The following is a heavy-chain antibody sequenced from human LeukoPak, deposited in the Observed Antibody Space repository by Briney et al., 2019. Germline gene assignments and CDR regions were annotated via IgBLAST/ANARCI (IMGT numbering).Heavy chain of an antibody. V-gene: IGHV1-69*04. D-gene: IGHD2-2*01. CDR2: IIPIFGIA. CDR3: ATNLGGYCSSTSCPSGYYFDY. J-gene: IGHJ4*02. CDR1: GGTFGSYA. Sequence: ASVKVSCKASGGTFGSYAISWVRQAPGQGLEWMGRIIPIFGIANYAQKFQGRVTITADKSTSTAYMELSSLRSEGTAVYYCATNLGGYCSSTSCPSGYYFDYWGQGTLVTVSS.